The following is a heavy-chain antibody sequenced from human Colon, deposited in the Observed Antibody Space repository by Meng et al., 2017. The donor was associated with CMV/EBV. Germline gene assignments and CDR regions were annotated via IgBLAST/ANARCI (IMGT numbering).Heavy chain of an antibody. D-gene: IGHD3-22*01. V-gene: IGHV3-30*01. Sequence: SGFTFSTCAIHWVRQATGKGLEWVAVTSYDERHKYYGVSVKGRFTISRDNSKNTLFLQMDSLRTEDTAVYYCARSGAGYDTTGPGDYWGQGTLVTVSS. J-gene: IGHJ4*02. CDR3: ARSGAGYDTTGPGDY. CDR1: GFTFSTCA. CDR2: TSYDERHK.